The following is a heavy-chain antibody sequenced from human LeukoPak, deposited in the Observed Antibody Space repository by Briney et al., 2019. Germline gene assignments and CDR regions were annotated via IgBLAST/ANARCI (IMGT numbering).Heavy chain of an antibody. CDR1: GYTFSSHY. CDR2: INPSGTGT. J-gene: IGHJ5*02. D-gene: IGHD3-16*02. V-gene: IGHV1-46*01. CDR3: ARGPLIGGDNWFEP. Sequence: ASVKVSCKASGYTFSSHYMHWVRQAPGQRLEWMGIINPSGTGTSYAQKFQGRVTMTRDTSTSTAYMELSRLRSDDTAVYYCARGPLIGGDNWFEPWGQGTLVTVSS.